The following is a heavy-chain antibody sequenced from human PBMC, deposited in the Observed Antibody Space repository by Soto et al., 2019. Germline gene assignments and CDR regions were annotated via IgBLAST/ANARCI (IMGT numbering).Heavy chain of an antibody. V-gene: IGHV4-30-4*01. CDR1: GGSISSGDYY. Sequence: SETLSLACTVSGGSISSGDYYWTWIRQPPGKVVEWIGYIYYSGSTYYNPSLKSRVTISVDTSKNQFSLKLSSVSAADTAVYYCARDLHSGGYYGMDVWGQGTMVTVSS. D-gene: IGHD2-15*01. CDR3: ARDLHSGGYYGMDV. CDR2: IYYSGST. J-gene: IGHJ6*02.